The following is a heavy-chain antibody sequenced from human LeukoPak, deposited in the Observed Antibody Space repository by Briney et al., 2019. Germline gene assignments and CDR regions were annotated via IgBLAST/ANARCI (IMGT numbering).Heavy chain of an antibody. J-gene: IGHJ3*02. Sequence: SETLSLTCTVSGGSISSGDYYWSWIRQPPGEGLEGFGYIYYSGSTYYNPSLKSRVTISVDTSKNQFSLKLSSVTAADTAVYYCATAGLYCSGGSCGNDAFDIWGQGTMVTVSS. CDR3: ATAGLYCSGGSCGNDAFDI. D-gene: IGHD2-15*01. V-gene: IGHV4-30-4*08. CDR2: IYYSGST. CDR1: GGSISSGDYY.